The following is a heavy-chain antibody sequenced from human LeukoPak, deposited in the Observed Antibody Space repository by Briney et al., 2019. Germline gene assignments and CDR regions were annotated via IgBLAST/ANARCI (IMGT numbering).Heavy chain of an antibody. J-gene: IGHJ4*02. D-gene: IGHD6-6*01. Sequence: GASVKVSCKASGYTFTGYYMHWVRQAPGQGLEWMGWINPNSGGTNYAQKFQGRVTMTRDTSISTAYMELSRLRSDDTAVYYCARDPGGLRAARVRYDYWGQETLVTVSS. V-gene: IGHV1-2*02. CDR1: GYTFTGYY. CDR2: INPNSGGT. CDR3: ARDPGGLRAARVRYDY.